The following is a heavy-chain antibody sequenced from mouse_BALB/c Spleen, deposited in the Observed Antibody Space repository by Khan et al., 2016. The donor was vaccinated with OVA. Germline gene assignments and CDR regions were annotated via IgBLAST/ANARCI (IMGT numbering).Heavy chain of an antibody. J-gene: IGHJ4*01. CDR1: GYTFTAYD. CDR2: IYPGDGTT. V-gene: IGHV1S56*01. CDR3: AREGLRVVALDY. D-gene: IGHD2-4*01. Sequence: QVRLQQSGPELVKPGALVKISCKASGYTFTAYDINWVKQRPGQGLEWIGWIYPGDGTTTYNENFKGTATLTAEISSNTAYMQLSSLTSETSAVYFCAREGLRVVALDYWGQGTSVSVSS.